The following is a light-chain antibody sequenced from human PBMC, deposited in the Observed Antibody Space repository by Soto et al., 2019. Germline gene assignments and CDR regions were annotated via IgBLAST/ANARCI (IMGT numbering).Light chain of an antibody. J-gene: IGKJ1*01. Sequence: EIVLTQSPGTLSLSPGERATLSCRASQSVSSSYLAWYQQKPGQAPRLLIYGASSRATGIPDRFSGSGSGTDFTLTISRQEPEDFAVYYCQHFDTSPRTFGQGTKVEIK. CDR1: QSVSSSY. CDR2: GAS. V-gene: IGKV3-20*01. CDR3: QHFDTSPRT.